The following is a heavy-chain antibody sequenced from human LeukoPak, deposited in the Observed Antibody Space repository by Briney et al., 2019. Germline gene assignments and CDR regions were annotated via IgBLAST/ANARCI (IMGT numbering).Heavy chain of an antibody. CDR2: INPNSGGT. D-gene: IGHD3-10*01. CDR3: ARGTMVRGVIDPPDY. V-gene: IGHV1-2*02. Sequence: GASVKVSCKASGYTFTGYYMHWVRQALGQGLEWMGWINPNSGGTNYAQKFQGRVTMTRDTSISTAYMELSRLRSDDTAVYYCARGTMVRGVIDPPDYWGQGTLVTVSS. J-gene: IGHJ4*02. CDR1: GYTFTGYY.